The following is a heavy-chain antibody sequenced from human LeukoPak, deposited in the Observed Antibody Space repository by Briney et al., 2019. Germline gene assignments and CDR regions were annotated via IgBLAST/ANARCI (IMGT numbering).Heavy chain of an antibody. CDR3: TTGELN. CDR1: GFTFSNAW. J-gene: IGHJ4*02. Sequence: PGGSLRLSCAASGFTFSNAWMTWVRQAPGKGLERVGRIKGKTDGGTADYAAPVKGRFTISRNDSKNTLYLQMNSLKTDDTAVYYCTTGELNWGQGTLVTVSS. V-gene: IGHV3-15*01. D-gene: IGHD2-21*01. CDR2: IKGKTDGGTA.